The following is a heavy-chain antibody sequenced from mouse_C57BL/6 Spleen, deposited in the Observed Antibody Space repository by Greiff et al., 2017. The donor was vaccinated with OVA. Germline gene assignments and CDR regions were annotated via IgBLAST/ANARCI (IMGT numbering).Heavy chain of an antibody. CDR3: ARGDFYYGSSYWLAY. V-gene: IGHV1-61*01. CDR2: IYPSASET. Sequence: VQLQQPGAELVRPGSSVKLSCKASGYTFTSYWMDWVKQRPGQGLEWIGNIYPSASETHYNQKFQDKATLTVDKSSSTAYMQLSSLTSEDSAVYYCARGDFYYGSSYWLAYWGQGTLVTVSA. CDR1: GYTFTSYW. D-gene: IGHD1-1*01. J-gene: IGHJ3*01.